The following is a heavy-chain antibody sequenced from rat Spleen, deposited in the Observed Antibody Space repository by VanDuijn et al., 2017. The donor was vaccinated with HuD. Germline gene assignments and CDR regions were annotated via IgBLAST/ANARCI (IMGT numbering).Heavy chain of an antibody. D-gene: IGHD1-3*01. CDR1: GFTFSDYY. V-gene: IGHV5-7*01. Sequence: EVQLVESDGGLVQPGRSLKLSCAASGFTFSDYYMAWVRQAPKKGLEWVATISYDGSSTYYRDSVKGRFTISRDNAKSTLYLQMDSLRSEDTATYYCATGLPFDYWGQGVMVTVSS. CDR3: ATGLPFDY. J-gene: IGHJ2*01. CDR2: ISYDGSST.